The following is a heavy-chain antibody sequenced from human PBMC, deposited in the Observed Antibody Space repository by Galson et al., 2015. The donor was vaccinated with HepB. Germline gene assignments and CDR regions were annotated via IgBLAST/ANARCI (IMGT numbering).Heavy chain of an antibody. J-gene: IGHJ4*02. CDR2: ISSSSSYI. CDR1: GFTFSSYS. CDR3: ASGGGGGYYYVVPCDY. D-gene: IGHD3-22*01. V-gene: IGHV3-21*01. Sequence: SLRLSCAASGFTFSSYSMNWVRQAPGKGLEWVSSISSSSSYIYYADSVKGRFTISRDNAKNSLYLQMNSLRAEDTAVYYCASGGGGGYYYVVPCDYWGQGTLVTVSS.